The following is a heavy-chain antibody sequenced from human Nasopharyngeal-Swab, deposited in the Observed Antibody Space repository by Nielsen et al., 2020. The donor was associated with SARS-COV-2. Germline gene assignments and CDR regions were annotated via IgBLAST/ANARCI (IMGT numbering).Heavy chain of an antibody. CDR2: IRTKPYRATT. D-gene: IGHD3-22*01. CDR1: GSTSGDHA. J-gene: IGHJ4*02. V-gene: IGHV3-49*04. Sequence: RSLTPSCTTSGSTSGDHAINCVRQPPRKGLEWVGLIRTKPYRATTEYSASVKGRFTISRGDSTTFAYLQMNSLQTEDTGVYYCTRDHFGIEVFSRPHFDYWGQGTLVTVSA. CDR3: TRDHFGIEVFSRPHFDY.